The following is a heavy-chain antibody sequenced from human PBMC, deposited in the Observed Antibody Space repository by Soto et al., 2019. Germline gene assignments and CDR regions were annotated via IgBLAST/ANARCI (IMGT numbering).Heavy chain of an antibody. Sequence: PSETLSLTCAVYGGSFSGYYWSWIRQPPGKGLEWIGEINHSGSTNYNPSLKSRVTISVDTSKNQFSLKLSSVTAADTAVYYCARGITIFGVENDFDYWGQGTLVTVSS. CDR2: INHSGST. CDR3: ARGITIFGVENDFDY. CDR1: GGSFSGYY. V-gene: IGHV4-34*01. D-gene: IGHD3-3*01. J-gene: IGHJ4*02.